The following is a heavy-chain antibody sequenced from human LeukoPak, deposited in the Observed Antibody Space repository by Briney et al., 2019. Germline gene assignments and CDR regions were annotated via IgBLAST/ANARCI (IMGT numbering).Heavy chain of an antibody. J-gene: IGHJ6*03. D-gene: IGHD2-2*02. CDR2: ISAYNGNT. CDR3: ARVTVVVPAALRAHYYYYMDV. V-gene: IGHV1-18*01. CDR1: GYTFTSYG. Sequence: ASVKVSCKASGYTFTSYGISWVRQAPGQGLEWMGWISAYNGNTNYAQKLQGRVTMTTDTSTSTAYMELRSLRSDDTAVYYCARVTVVVPAALRAHYYYYMDVWGKGTTVTVSS.